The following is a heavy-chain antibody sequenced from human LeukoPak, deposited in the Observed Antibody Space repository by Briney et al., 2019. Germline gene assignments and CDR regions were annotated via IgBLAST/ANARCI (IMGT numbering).Heavy chain of an antibody. J-gene: IGHJ4*02. D-gene: IGHD3-22*01. CDR3: AKHDSSSYY. CDR1: GFTFSNYW. CDR2: MRSDGSDK. V-gene: IGHV3-30*02. Sequence: GGPLRLSCAASGFTFSNYWMHWVRQAPGKGLEWVAFMRSDGSDKYYADSVKGRFTISRDNSKNTLYLQMNSLRAEDTAVYYCAKHDSSSYYWGQGTLVTVSS.